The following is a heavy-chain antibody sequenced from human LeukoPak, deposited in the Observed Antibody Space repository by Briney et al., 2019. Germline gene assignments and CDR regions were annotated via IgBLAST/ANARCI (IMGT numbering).Heavy chain of an antibody. Sequence: GASVKVSCKASGYTFPNYYIHWVRQAPGQGLEWMGIINPSGGSTSYARKFQGRVTMTRDTSTSTVYMELSSLRSEDTAVYYCARDRRTAFDYWGQGTLVTVSS. J-gene: IGHJ4*02. CDR1: GYTFPNYY. CDR2: INPSGGST. V-gene: IGHV1-46*01. CDR3: ARDRRTAFDY.